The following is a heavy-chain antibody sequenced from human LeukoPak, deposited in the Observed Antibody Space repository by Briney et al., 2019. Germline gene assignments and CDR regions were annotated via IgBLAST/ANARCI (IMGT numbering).Heavy chain of an antibody. Sequence: GGSLRLSCEGSGFTFSNYWMGWVRQAPGRGLEWVSSISGSSTYIYYADSVKGRFTISRDNAKNSLYLQMNSLRAEDTAVYYCARGSEWSSGVSDYWGQGTLVTVSS. V-gene: IGHV3-21*01. J-gene: IGHJ4*02. CDR1: GFTFSNYW. CDR2: ISGSSTYI. D-gene: IGHD3-3*01. CDR3: ARGSEWSSGVSDY.